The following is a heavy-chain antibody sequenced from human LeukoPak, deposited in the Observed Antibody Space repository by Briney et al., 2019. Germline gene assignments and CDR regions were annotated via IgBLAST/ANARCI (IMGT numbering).Heavy chain of an antibody. CDR3: AREAVAGGRGDTFDI. CDR2: INILSNYI. D-gene: IGHD6-19*01. J-gene: IGHJ3*02. V-gene: IGHV3-21*01. Sequence: PGGSLRLSCAASGFTFSSYSMNWVRQAPGKGLEWVSSINILSNYIYYADSVKGRFTISRDNAKNSLSLQMNSLRAEDTAIYYCAREAVAGGRGDTFDIWGQGTMVTVSS. CDR1: GFTFSSYS.